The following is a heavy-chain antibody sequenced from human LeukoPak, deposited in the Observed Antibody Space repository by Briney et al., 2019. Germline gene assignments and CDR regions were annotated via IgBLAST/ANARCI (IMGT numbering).Heavy chain of an antibody. V-gene: IGHV3-7*05. CDR3: AREIGSAARGR. D-gene: IGHD6-13*01. Sequence: PGGSLRLSCTTSGFTFDSYWMSWVRQAPGKGLEWVANIKEDGSEKYYVDSVKGRFTIPRDNAKNSVYLQMNSLRAEDTAVYYCAREIGSAARGRWGQGTLVIVS. J-gene: IGHJ4*02. CDR1: GFTFDSYW. CDR2: IKEDGSEK.